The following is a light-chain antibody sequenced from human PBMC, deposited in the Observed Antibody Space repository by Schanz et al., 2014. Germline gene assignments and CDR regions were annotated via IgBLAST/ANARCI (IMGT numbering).Light chain of an antibody. CDR2: AAS. CDR1: QDISSW. CDR3: QQAISFPVT. Sequence: DIQMTQSPSSVSASVGDRVAITCRASQDISSWLAWYQQKPGKAPKLLIYAASDLQSGVPSRFRGSGYGTDFTLTITSLQPEDIATYYCQQAISFPVTFGGGTKVEI. J-gene: IGKJ4*01. V-gene: IGKV1-12*01.